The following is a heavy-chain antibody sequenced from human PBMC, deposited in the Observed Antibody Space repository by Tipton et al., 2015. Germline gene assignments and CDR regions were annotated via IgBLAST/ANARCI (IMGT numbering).Heavy chain of an antibody. D-gene: IGHD3-22*01. CDR3: ARHVSFYYDTHGSDALDI. Sequence: QLVQSGREVKKPGESLKISCKVSGYTFSNHWIGWVRQVPGKGLEWVGIIHPSDSETKYSPSFEGLVTISADKSTSTAYLHWSSLKASDTAMYYCARHVSFYYDTHGSDALDIWAQGTMVTVSS. J-gene: IGHJ3*02. V-gene: IGHV5-51*01. CDR1: GYTFSNHW. CDR2: IHPSDSET.